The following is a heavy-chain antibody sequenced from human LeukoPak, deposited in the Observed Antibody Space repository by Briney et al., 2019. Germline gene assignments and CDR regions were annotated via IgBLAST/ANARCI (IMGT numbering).Heavy chain of an antibody. CDR1: GFTFTTYA. V-gene: IGHV3-30*19. J-gene: IGHJ2*01. Sequence: GRSLRLSCAASGFTFTTYANNWVRQAPGKGLEWVAVTSSDGSHKYYADSVRGRFTISRDNSKNTLYLQMNTLRPEDTAVYYCARRSEDYWYFDLWGRGTLATVSS. CDR2: TSSDGSHK. CDR3: ARRSEDYWYFDL.